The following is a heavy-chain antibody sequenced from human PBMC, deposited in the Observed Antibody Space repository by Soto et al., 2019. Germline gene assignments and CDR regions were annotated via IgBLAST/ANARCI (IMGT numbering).Heavy chain of an antibody. J-gene: IGHJ4*02. V-gene: IGHV4-34*01. CDR3: ARSGRSGWLGY. CDR1: GGSFSGYY. D-gene: IGHD6-19*01. Sequence: SETLSLTCAVYGGSFSGYYWSWIRQPPGKGLEWIGEINHSGSTNYNPSLKSRVTISVDTSKNQFSLKLSSVTAADTAVYYCARSGRSGWLGYWGQGTLVTVSS. CDR2: INHSGST.